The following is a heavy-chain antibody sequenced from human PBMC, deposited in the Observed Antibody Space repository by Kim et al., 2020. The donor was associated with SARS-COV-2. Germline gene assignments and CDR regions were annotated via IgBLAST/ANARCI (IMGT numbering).Heavy chain of an antibody. D-gene: IGHD3-22*01. CDR1: GGSISSGGYY. CDR2: IYYSGST. CDR3: ARVGYYDSSGTLDY. Sequence: SETLSLTCTVSGGSISSGGYYWSWIRQHPGKGLEWIGYIYYSGSTYYNPSLKSRVTISVDTSKNQFSLKLSSVTAADTAVYYCARVGYYDSSGTLDYWGQGTLVTVSS. V-gene: IGHV4-31*03. J-gene: IGHJ4*02.